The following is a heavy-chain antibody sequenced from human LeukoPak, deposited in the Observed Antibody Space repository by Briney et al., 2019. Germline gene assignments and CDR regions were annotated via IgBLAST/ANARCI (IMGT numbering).Heavy chain of an antibody. J-gene: IGHJ4*02. CDR2: ISGSGGST. Sequence: GGSLRLSCAASGFTFSSYAMSWVRQAPGKGLEWVSAISGSGGSTYYADSVKGRFTISRDNAKNSLYLQMNSLRAEDTAVYYCARDTIFGVVRYWGQGTLVTVSS. V-gene: IGHV3-23*01. CDR3: ARDTIFGVVRY. CDR1: GFTFSSYA. D-gene: IGHD3-3*01.